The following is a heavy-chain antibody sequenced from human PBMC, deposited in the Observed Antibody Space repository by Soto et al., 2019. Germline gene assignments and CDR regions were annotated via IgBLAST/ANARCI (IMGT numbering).Heavy chain of an antibody. Sequence: QMQLVQSGPEVKKPGTSVKVSCKASGFTFTSSAVQWVRQARGQRLEWIGWIVVGSGNTNYAQKFQERVTITRDMSKSKAYMELSSLRSEGPAVYYCAAYIRSWSSYSWGQGTLVTVSS. D-gene: IGHD1-26*01. CDR1: GFTFTSSA. J-gene: IGHJ4*02. CDR3: AAYIRSWSSYS. CDR2: IVVGSGNT. V-gene: IGHV1-58*01.